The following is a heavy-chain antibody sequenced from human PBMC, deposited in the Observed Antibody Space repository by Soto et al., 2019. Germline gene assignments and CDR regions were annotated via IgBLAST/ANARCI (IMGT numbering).Heavy chain of an antibody. D-gene: IGHD3-3*01. CDR2: IIPIFGTA. V-gene: IGHV1-69*06. CDR1: GGTFSSYA. J-gene: IGHJ6*02. Sequence: ASVKVSCKASGGTFSSYAISWVRQAPGQGLEWMGGIIPIFGTANYAQKFQGRVTITADKSTSTAYMELSSLRSEDTAVYDCASSMSTYYDFWSGPYYYYGMDVWGQGTTVTVSS. CDR3: ASSMSTYYDFWSGPYYYYGMDV.